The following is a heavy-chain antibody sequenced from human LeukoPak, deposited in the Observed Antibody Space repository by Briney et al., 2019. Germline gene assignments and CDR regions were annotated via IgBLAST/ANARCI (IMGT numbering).Heavy chain of an antibody. Sequence: PSETLSLTCAVSGYSISSGYYWGWIRQPPGKGLEWIGSIHHSGSTYYNPSLKSRVTISVDTSKNQFSLKLSSVTAADTAVYYCATSTYYYGSGSPPGVDYWGQGTLVTVSS. V-gene: IGHV4-38-2*01. CDR3: ATSTYYYGSGSPPGVDY. J-gene: IGHJ4*02. D-gene: IGHD3-10*01. CDR1: GYSISSGYY. CDR2: IHHSGST.